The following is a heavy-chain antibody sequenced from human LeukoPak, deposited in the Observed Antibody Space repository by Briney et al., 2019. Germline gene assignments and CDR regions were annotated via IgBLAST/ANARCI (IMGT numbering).Heavy chain of an antibody. CDR1: GFTFSSYE. D-gene: IGHD5-18*01. CDR3: ARAAMAY. V-gene: IGHV3-48*03. CDR2: ISSSGSTV. J-gene: IGHJ4*02. Sequence: GGSLRLSCAASGFTFSSYEMNWVRQAPGKGLEWVSHISSSGSTVNYADSVKGRFTMSRDNAKRSLYLQMNSLRAEDTAVYYCARAAMAYWGQGTLVTVSS.